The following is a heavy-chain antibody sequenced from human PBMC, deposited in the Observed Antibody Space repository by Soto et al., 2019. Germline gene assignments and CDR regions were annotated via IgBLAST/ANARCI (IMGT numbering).Heavy chain of an antibody. CDR1: GFTFSSFD. J-gene: IGHJ5*02. D-gene: IGHD2-15*01. CDR3: ARGRSKDFTSTPPPSFDP. Sequence: GGSLRLSCAASGFTFSSFDMHWVRQAPGKGLEWVSGIGTAGDPYYPGSVKGRFTISRDNARGSVYLQMNSLTADDTALYFCARGRSKDFTSTPPPSFDPCGQGVLVTVSS. V-gene: IGHV3-13*05. CDR2: IGTAGDP.